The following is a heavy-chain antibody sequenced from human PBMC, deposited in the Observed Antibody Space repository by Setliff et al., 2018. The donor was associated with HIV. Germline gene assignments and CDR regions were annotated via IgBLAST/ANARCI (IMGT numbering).Heavy chain of an antibody. CDR2: INHSGST. D-gene: IGHD3-16*02. CDR3: VRAQTSVTFGGTVVKPGNYFDS. Sequence: SETLSLTCAVYGGSFSGYYWSWIRQPPGKGLEWVGEINHSGSTNYNMSLWSRVTTSLDTSKNQFSLRLTSVTAADTAIYYCVRAQTSVTFGGTVVKPGNYFDSWGQGILVTVSS. J-gene: IGHJ4*02. CDR1: GGSFSGYY. V-gene: IGHV4-34*01.